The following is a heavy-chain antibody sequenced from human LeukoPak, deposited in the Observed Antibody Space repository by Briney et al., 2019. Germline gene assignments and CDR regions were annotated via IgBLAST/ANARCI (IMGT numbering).Heavy chain of an antibody. J-gene: IGHJ6*03. CDR1: GGSFSGYY. D-gene: IGHD4-17*01. Sequence: IPSETLSLTCAVYGGSFSGYYWSWIRQPPGKGLEWIGEINHSGSTNYNPSLKSRVTISVDTSKNQFSLKLSSVTAADTAVYYCARDAFMTTVTMYYYYYMDVWGKGTTVTVSS. CDR3: ARDAFMTTVTMYYYYYMDV. CDR2: INHSGST. V-gene: IGHV4-34*01.